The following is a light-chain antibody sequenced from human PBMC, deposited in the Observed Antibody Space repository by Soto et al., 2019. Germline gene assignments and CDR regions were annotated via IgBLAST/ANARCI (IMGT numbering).Light chain of an antibody. Sequence: QSALTQPPSVSGSPGQSVTISCTGTSSDVGRYNRVSWYQQPLGTAPKLMIYEVSNRPSGVPDRFSGSKSGNTASLTISGLQAEDEADYYCSSYTSSSTLLFGGGTKLTVL. CDR3: SSYTSSSTLL. J-gene: IGLJ2*01. CDR1: SSDVGRYNR. CDR2: EVS. V-gene: IGLV2-18*02.